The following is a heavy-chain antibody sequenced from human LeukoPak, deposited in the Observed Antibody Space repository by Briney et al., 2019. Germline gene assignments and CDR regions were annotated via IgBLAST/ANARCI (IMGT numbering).Heavy chain of an antibody. V-gene: IGHV4-4*09. Sequence: SETLSLTCTASGGSISSYYWTWIRRPPGKGLEWIGDIYSSGRTNYNTSLKSQVTMSVDTSKNQYSLKVISVTAADTAVYYCARLSAGFNSSYWFDPWGQGTLVTVSS. J-gene: IGHJ5*02. CDR1: GGSISSYY. CDR3: ARLSAGFNSSYWFDP. CDR2: IYSSGRT. D-gene: IGHD2/OR15-2a*01.